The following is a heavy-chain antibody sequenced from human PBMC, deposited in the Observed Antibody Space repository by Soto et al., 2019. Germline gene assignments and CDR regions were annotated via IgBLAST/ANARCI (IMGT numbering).Heavy chain of an antibody. D-gene: IGHD6-13*01. CDR2: IIPIFGTA. V-gene: IGHV1-69*06. J-gene: IGHJ4*02. CDR3: ARFAYSSSWSYIDY. CDR1: GGTFSSYA. Sequence: SVKVSCKASGGTFSSYAISWVRQAPGQGLEWMGGIIPIFGTANYAQKFQGRVTITADKSTSTAYMELSSLRSEDTAVYYCARFAYSSSWSYIDYWGQGTLVTVSS.